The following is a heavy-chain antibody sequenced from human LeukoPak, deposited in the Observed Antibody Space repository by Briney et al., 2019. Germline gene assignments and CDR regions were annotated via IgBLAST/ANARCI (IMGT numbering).Heavy chain of an antibody. V-gene: IGHV3-21*06. Sequence: GGSLRLSCTASGFTFSAYAMTWVRQAPGKGLEWSSSMSSGSRYIYYADSVRGRFTISRDNTKNSLYLVVNNLRAEDTAIYYCARDRPTGASRVFVVQWGQGTPVTVS. CDR3: ARDRPTGASRVFVVQ. CDR2: MSSGSRYI. CDR1: GFTFSAYA. J-gene: IGHJ4*02. D-gene: IGHD3-3*01.